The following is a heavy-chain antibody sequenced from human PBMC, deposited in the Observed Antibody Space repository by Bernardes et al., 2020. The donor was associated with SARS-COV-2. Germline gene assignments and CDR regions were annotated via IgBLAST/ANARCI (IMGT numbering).Heavy chain of an antibody. J-gene: IGHJ4*02. V-gene: IGHV4-39*01. D-gene: IGHD6-13*01. Sequence: SETLSLTCTVSGGSISSSSYYWGWIRQPPGKGLEWIGSIYYSGSTYYNPSLKSRVTISVDTSKNQFSLKLSSVTAADTAVYYCARHADIRAAAVRNYFDYWGQGTLVTVSS. CDR3: ARHADIRAAAVRNYFDY. CDR2: IYYSGST. CDR1: GGSISSSSYY.